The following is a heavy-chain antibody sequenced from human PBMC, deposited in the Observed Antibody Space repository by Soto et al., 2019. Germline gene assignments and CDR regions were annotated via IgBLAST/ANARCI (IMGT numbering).Heavy chain of an antibody. V-gene: IGHV1-18*01. CDR1: SYSYG. CDR2: ISAYNGGT. J-gene: IGHJ4*02. Sequence: QVQLVQSGAEVKKPGASVKVSCKASSYSYGISWVRQAPGQGLEWLGWISAYNGGTNYAQKFRARLNLTTDTSTRTAYMELRSLRSDDTAVYYCARDVWDCSGARCYSFDYWGQGTLGTVSS. D-gene: IGHD2-2*01. CDR3: ARDVWDCSGARCYSFDY.